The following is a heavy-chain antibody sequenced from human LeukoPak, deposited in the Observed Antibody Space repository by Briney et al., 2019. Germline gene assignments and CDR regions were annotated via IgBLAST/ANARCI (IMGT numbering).Heavy chain of an antibody. Sequence: SVKVSCTASGYTFTSYGISWVRQAPGQGLEWMGGIIPIFGTANYAQKFQGRVTITADESTSTAYMELSSLRSEDTAVYYCASASHITMLRGANDYWGQGTLVTVSS. CDR2: IIPIFGTA. V-gene: IGHV1-69*13. J-gene: IGHJ4*02. CDR3: ASASHITMLRGANDY. D-gene: IGHD3-10*01. CDR1: GYTFTSYG.